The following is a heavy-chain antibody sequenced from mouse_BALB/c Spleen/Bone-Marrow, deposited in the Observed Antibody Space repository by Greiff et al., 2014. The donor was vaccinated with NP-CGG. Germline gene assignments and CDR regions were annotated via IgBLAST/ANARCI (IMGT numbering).Heavy chain of an antibody. CDR2: ISSGSSTI. Sequence: EVMLVESGGGLMQPGGSRKLSCAASGFTFSSFGMHWVRQAPEKGLEWVAYISSGSSTIYYADTVKGRFTISRDNPKNTLFLQMTSLRSEDTAMYYCARDEDYAMDYWGQGTSVTVSS. J-gene: IGHJ4*01. CDR3: ARDEDYAMDY. V-gene: IGHV5-17*02. CDR1: GFTFSSFG.